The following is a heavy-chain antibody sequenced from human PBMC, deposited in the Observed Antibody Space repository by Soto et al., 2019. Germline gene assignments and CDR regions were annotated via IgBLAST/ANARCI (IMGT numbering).Heavy chain of an antibody. CDR3: ARGRELAGGTKLCSS. D-gene: IGHD1-7*01. CDR2: LNPKNGDT. Sequence: ASVKVSCKASGYTFTGYYMHWVRQAPGQGLEWMGWLNPKNGDTSYEEKFQGRVTMTRDTSINTAFLELPSLTSDDTAVYYCARGRELAGGTKLCSSWGQGTLVTVSS. V-gene: IGHV1-2*02. CDR1: GYTFTGYY. J-gene: IGHJ5*02.